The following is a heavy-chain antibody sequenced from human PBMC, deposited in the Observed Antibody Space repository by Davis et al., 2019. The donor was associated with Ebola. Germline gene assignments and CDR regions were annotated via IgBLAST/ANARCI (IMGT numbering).Heavy chain of an antibody. CDR3: ARQHRSRIGYGYY. J-gene: IGHJ4*02. D-gene: IGHD5-18*01. V-gene: IGHV4-39*01. Sequence: PSETLSLTCTVSGGSISSSSYYWGWIRQPPGKGLEWIGSIYYSGSTYYNPSLKSRVTISVDTSKNQFSLKLSSVTAADTAVYYCARQHRSRIGYGYYWGQGTLVTVSS. CDR1: GGSISSSSYY. CDR2: IYYSGST.